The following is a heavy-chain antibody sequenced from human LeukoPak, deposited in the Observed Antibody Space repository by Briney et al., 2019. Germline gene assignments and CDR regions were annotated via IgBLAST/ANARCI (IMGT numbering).Heavy chain of an antibody. CDR3: ARGYCSGGSCYSYYYYNYMDV. Sequence: SETLSLTCTVSGGSISNSSYYWSWIRQPPGKGLEWIGYIYYSGSTNYNPSLKSRVTISVDTSKNQFSLKLSSVTAADTAVYYCARGYCSGGSCYSYYYYNYMDVWGKGTTVTVSS. J-gene: IGHJ6*03. CDR1: GGSISNSSYY. D-gene: IGHD2-15*01. CDR2: IYYSGST. V-gene: IGHV4-61*05.